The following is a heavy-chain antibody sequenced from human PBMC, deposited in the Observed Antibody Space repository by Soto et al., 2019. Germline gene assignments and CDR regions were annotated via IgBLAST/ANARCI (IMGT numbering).Heavy chain of an antibody. D-gene: IGHD2-2*01. V-gene: IGHV1-18*01. J-gene: IGHJ5*02. CDR3: ARVVPGAEAWFGP. Sequence: ASVKVSCKTSCYTFSNYGITWVLQAPGQPLEWLGWISLYSDGTNYAQKFQGRVSMTTDTSTTTAYMELRSLRSDDTAVYYCARVVPGAEAWFGPWGQGTLVTVSS. CDR2: ISLYSDGT. CDR1: CYTFSNYG.